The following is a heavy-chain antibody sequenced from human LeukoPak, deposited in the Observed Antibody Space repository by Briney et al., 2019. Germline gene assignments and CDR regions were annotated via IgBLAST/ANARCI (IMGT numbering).Heavy chain of an antibody. Sequence: PGGSLRLSCAASGFTFSSYWMSWVRQAPGKGLEWVSVIYSGGSTYYADSVKGRFTISRDNSKNTLYLQMNSLRAEDTAVYYCAREGYSSGLDYWGQGTLVTVSS. V-gene: IGHV3-66*01. J-gene: IGHJ4*02. CDR2: IYSGGST. D-gene: IGHD6-19*01. CDR1: GFTFSSYW. CDR3: AREGYSSGLDY.